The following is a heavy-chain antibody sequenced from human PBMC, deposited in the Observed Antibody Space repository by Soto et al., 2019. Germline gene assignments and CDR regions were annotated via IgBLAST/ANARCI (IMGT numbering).Heavy chain of an antibody. Sequence: SVKVSCKASGGTFSSYAISWVRQAPGQGLEWMGGIIPIFGTANYAQKFQGRVTITADESTSTAYMELSSLRSEDTAVYYCAKSRGMVQDYYYYYGMDVWGQGTTVTV. D-gene: IGHD1-1*01. CDR3: AKSRGMVQDYYYYYGMDV. J-gene: IGHJ6*02. V-gene: IGHV1-69*13. CDR2: IIPIFGTA. CDR1: GGTFSSYA.